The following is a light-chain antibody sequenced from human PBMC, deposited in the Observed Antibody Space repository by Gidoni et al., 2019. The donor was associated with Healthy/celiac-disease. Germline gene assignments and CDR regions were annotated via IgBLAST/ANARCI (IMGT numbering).Light chain of an antibody. CDR3: QQYNSYPYT. CDR2: DAS. V-gene: IGKV1-5*01. J-gene: IGKJ2*01. Sequence: DIQMTQSPSTLSASVGARVTITCRASQSISSWLAWYQQKPGKAPKLLIYDASSLESGVPSRFSGSGSGTEFTLTISSLQPDDFATYYCQQYNSYPYTFXQXTKLEIK. CDR1: QSISSW.